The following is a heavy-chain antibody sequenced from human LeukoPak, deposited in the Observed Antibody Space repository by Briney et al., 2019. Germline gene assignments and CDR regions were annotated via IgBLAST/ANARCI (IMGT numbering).Heavy chain of an antibody. CDR1: GFTFSSYG. CDR2: IWYDGSNK. J-gene: IGHJ6*02. V-gene: IGHV3-33*01. D-gene: IGHD3-10*01. CDR3: ARDPMVRGVIYYYYYYGMDV. Sequence: GRSLRLSCAASGFTFSSYGMHWVRQAPGKGLEWVAVIWYDGSNKYYADSVKGRFTISRDNSKNTLYLQMNSLRAEDTAVYYCARDPMVRGVIYYYYYYGMDVWGQGTTVTVSS.